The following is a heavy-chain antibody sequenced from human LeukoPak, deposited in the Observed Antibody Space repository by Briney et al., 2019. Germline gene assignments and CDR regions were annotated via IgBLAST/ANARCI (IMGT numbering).Heavy chain of an antibody. D-gene: IGHD6-19*01. CDR1: GYSFSSYF. CDR3: ARVSGGWYLDY. J-gene: IGHJ4*02. Sequence: ASVKVSCKTSGYSFSSYFMNWVRQAPGQRLEWMGWINAGSGYTKYSQKFQVRVTITRDTSASTAYMELSSLRSEDTAVYYCARVSGGWYLDYWGQGTLVTVSS. V-gene: IGHV1-3*01. CDR2: INAGSGYT.